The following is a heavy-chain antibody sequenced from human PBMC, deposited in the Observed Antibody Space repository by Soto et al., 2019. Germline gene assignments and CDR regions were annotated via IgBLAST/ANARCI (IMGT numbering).Heavy chain of an antibody. CDR1: GGSISRGGYY. V-gene: IGHV4-31*03. CDR2: IYYSGST. D-gene: IGHD2-2*01. CDR3: VRTRYCSSTSCYGDFDY. Sequence: QVQLQESGPGLVKPSQTLSLTCTVFGGSISRGGYYWTWIHQHPGKGLEWIGYIYYSGSTYYNPSLKSRVTISVDTSKNQFSLKLSSVTAADTAVYYCVRTRYCSSTSCYGDFDYWGQGTLVTVSS. J-gene: IGHJ4*02.